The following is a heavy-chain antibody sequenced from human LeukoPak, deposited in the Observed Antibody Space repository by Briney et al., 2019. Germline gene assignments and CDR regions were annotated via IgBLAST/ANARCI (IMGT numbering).Heavy chain of an antibody. Sequence: ASVKVSCKASGYTFTSYGISWVRQAPGQGLEWMGWISAYNGNTNYAQKLQGRVTMTTDTSTSTAYMELRGLRSDDTAVYYCARVSGGSSGWYEGGFDPWGQGTLVTVSS. J-gene: IGHJ5*02. CDR2: ISAYNGNT. CDR1: GYTFTSYG. V-gene: IGHV1-18*01. D-gene: IGHD6-19*01. CDR3: ARVSGGSSGWYEGGFDP.